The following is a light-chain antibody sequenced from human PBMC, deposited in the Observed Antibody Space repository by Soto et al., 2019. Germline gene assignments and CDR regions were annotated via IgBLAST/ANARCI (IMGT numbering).Light chain of an antibody. CDR2: DAS. V-gene: IGKV3-20*01. CDR1: QTVGGDY. CDR3: QQCATAPLT. Sequence: EIVLTQSPGTLSLSPGERATLSCRASQTVGGDYLAWYQQKPDQPPRLLIDDASRRATGIPDRFSGDGSGTDFTLTISRLEPEDFAVYYCQQCATAPLTFGGGTTVEI. J-gene: IGKJ4*01.